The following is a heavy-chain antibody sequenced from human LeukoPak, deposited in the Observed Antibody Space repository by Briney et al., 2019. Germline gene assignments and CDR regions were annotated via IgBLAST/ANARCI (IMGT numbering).Heavy chain of an antibody. V-gene: IGHV3-11*04. J-gene: IGHJ6*03. Sequence: GGSLRLSCAASGFTFSDYYMSWIRQAPGKGLEWVSYISSSGSTIYYADSVKGRFTISRDNAKNSLYLQMNSLRAEDTAVYYCARYGSGSYYSGDYYYYYMDVWGKGTTVTVSS. CDR3: ARYGSGSYYSGDYYYYYMDV. D-gene: IGHD3-10*01. CDR2: ISSSGSTI. CDR1: GFTFSDYY.